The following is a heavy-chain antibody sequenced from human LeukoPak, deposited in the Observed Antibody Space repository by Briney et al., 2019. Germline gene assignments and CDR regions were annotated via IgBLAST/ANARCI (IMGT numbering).Heavy chain of an antibody. V-gene: IGHV3-7*01. Sequence: VGSLRLSCAASGFTFSSYWMSWVRQAPGKGLEWVANIKQDGSEKYYVDSVKGRFTISRDNAKNSLYLQMNSLRAEDTAVYYCARDVLVRYYDSSGYSDYWGQGTLVTVSS. CDR3: ARDVLVRYYDSSGYSDY. CDR2: IKQDGSEK. J-gene: IGHJ4*02. CDR1: GFTFSSYW. D-gene: IGHD3-22*01.